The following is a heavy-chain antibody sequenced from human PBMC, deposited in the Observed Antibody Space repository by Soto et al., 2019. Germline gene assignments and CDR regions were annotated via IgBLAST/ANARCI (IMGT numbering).Heavy chain of an antibody. V-gene: IGHV4-31*03. CDR1: GDSISSGGYY. Sequence: PSETLSLTCTVSGDSISSGGYYWSWIRQHPGKGLERIGYIYYSGSTYYNPSLKSRVNISVDTSKNQFSLKLSSVTAADTAVYYCARGRYYGSGSYYTPRPYYMDVWGKGTTVTVSS. CDR3: ARGRYYGSGSYYTPRPYYMDV. J-gene: IGHJ6*03. D-gene: IGHD3-10*01. CDR2: IYYSGST.